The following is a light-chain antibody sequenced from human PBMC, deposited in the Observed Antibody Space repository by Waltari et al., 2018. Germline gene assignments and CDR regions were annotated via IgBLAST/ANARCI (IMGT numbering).Light chain of an antibody. V-gene: IGLV2-14*01. CDR2: EVS. J-gene: IGLJ1*01. CDR3: SSYTTSSAPGV. CDR1: DSDVGAYDF. Sequence: QSALTQPASVSGSPGQSITISCSGTDSDVGAYDFVPWYQQHPGKAPHLIIYEVSNRTSGSSKRFSASKSGNTASLTISGLQAEDEADYYCSSYTTSSAPGVFGTGTRVTVL.